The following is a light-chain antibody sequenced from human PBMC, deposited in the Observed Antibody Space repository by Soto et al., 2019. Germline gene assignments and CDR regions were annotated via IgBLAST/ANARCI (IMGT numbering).Light chain of an antibody. CDR1: QTVSDNY. CDR3: QQYGGSPRVS. V-gene: IGKV3-20*01. CDR2: GAS. J-gene: IGKJ4*01. Sequence: EIVLTQSPGALSLSPGERATLSCRASQTVSDNYLAWYQQKPGQAPRRLIYGASTRTTGIPDRFSGSGPGTVFTLTISRLEPEAFAVSYCQQYGGSPRVSFGGGTKVEIK.